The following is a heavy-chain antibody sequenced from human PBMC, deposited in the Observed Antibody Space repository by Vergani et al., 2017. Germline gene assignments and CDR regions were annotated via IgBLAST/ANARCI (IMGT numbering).Heavy chain of an antibody. D-gene: IGHD3-9*01. CDR1: GGSISSYY. V-gene: IGHV4-59*01. Sequence: QVQLQESGPGLVKPSETLSLTCTVSGGSISSYYWSWIRQPPGKGLEWIGYIYYSGSTNYNPSLKSRVTISVDTSKNQFSLKLSSVTAADTAVYYCARGRYLYGFWGKGTTVTVSS. CDR3: ARGRYLYGF. J-gene: IGHJ6*04. CDR2: IYYSGST.